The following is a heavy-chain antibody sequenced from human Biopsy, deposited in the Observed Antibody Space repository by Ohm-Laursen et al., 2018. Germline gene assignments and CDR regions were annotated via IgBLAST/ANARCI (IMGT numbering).Heavy chain of an antibody. J-gene: IGHJ6*02. V-gene: IGHV1-46*01. CDR2: ICTSGATT. CDR3: ARAGVGSDGTDSYYYGMDV. D-gene: IGHD5-24*01. CDR1: GNTFATYH. Sequence: ASVKVSRKASGNTFATYHIHWVRQAPGQGLEWMGVICTSGATTSFSQKFQGRITMTRDTSTGTVYMDLNSLGSEDPAVYYCARAGVGSDGTDSYYYGMDVWGPGATVTVSS.